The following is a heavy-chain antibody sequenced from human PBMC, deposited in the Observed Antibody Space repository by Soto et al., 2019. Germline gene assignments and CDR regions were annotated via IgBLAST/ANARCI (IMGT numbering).Heavy chain of an antibody. CDR1: GYTFTSYA. V-gene: IGHV1-3*01. Sequence: ASVKVSCKASGYTFTSYAMHWVRQAPGQRLEWMGWINAGNSNTKYSQKFQGRVTITRDTSASTAYMELSSLRSEDTAVYYCERVANYYDSSGYYYRAFDIWGQGTMVTVS. J-gene: IGHJ3*02. D-gene: IGHD3-22*01. CDR3: ERVANYYDSSGYYYRAFDI. CDR2: INAGNSNT.